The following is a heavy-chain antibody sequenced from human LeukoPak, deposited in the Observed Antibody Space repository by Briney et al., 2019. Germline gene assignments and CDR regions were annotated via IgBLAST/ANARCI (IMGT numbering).Heavy chain of an antibody. CDR2: ISNSGSNI. CDR3: ARGGRYCSGGSCHPYYFDY. CDR1: GFTFSDYY. D-gene: IGHD2-15*01. Sequence: NSGGPLRLSCVASGFTFSDYYMIWIRHAPGKGLECVSYISNSGSNIYYAVSVKGRFTISRDNAKNSLYLQMNSLRAEDTAVYYCARGGRYCSGGSCHPYYFDYWGQGTLVTVSS. J-gene: IGHJ4*02. V-gene: IGHV3-11*01.